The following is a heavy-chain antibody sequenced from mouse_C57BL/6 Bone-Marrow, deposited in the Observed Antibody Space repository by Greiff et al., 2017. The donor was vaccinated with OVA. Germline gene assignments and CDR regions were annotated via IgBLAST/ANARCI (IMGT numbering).Heavy chain of an antibody. CDR3: ARRGYYGLFAD. Sequence: QVQLQQSGPGLVQPSQSLSITCTVSGFSLTSYGVHWVRQSPGKGLEWLGVIWSGGSTDYNAAFISRLSISKDNSKSQVFFKMNSLQADDTAIDYCARRGYYGLFADWGQGTLGTVSA. J-gene: IGHJ3*01. V-gene: IGHV2-2*01. D-gene: IGHD1-1*01. CDR1: GFSLTSYG. CDR2: IWSGGST.